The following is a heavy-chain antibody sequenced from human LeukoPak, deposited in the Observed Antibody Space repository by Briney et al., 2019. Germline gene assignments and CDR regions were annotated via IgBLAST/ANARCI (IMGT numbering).Heavy chain of an antibody. D-gene: IGHD1-26*01. CDR1: GGSISSYY. CDR3: ARDLSSGTYPYYYYYMDV. Sequence: SETLSLTCTVSGGSISSYYWSWIRQPAGKGLEWIGRIYTSGSTNYNPSLKSRVTMSVDTSKNQFSLKLSSVTAADTAVYYCARDLSSGTYPYYYYYMDVWGKGTTVTVSS. V-gene: IGHV4-4*07. CDR2: IYTSGST. J-gene: IGHJ6*03.